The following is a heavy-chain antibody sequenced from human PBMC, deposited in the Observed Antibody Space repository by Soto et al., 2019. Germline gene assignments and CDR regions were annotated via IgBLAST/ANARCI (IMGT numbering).Heavy chain of an antibody. V-gene: IGHV1-69*01. CDR2: IIPIFGTA. J-gene: IGHJ6*02. CDR3: AREPAAPVDYYYYGMDV. Sequence: QVQLVQSGAEVKKPGSSVKVSCKASGGTFSSYAISWVRQAPGQGLEWMGGIIPIFGTANYAQKFQCRVTITADESPSTAYMELSSLRSEDTAVYYCAREPAAPVDYYYYGMDVWGQGTTVTVSS. D-gene: IGHD2-2*01. CDR1: GGTFSSYA.